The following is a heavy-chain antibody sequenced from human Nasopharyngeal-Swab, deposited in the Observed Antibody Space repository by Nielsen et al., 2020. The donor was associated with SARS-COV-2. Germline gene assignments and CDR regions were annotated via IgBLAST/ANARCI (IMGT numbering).Heavy chain of an antibody. CDR2: IWYDGSNK. D-gene: IGHD3-3*01. J-gene: IGHJ3*01. CDR1: GFTFSSYG. Sequence: GESLKISCAASGFTFSSYGMHWVRQAPGKGLEWVAVIWYDGSNKYYADSVKGRFTISRDNSKNKLYLQMNNLRPEDTAMYYCASPVFGVVSDAFDLWGQGTMVTVSS. CDR3: ASPVFGVVSDAFDL. V-gene: IGHV3-33*01.